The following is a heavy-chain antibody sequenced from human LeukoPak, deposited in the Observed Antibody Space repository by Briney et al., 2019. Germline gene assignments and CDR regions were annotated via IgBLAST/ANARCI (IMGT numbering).Heavy chain of an antibody. CDR2: IYYSGST. D-gene: IGHD6-19*01. CDR1: GGSISSSSYY. Sequence: SETPSLTCTVAGGSISSSSYYWGWIRQPPGKGLEWIGSIYYSGSTYYNPSLKSRVTISVDTSKNQFSLKLSSVTAADTAVYYCARRSDTFDHWGQGTLVTVSS. V-gene: IGHV4-39*01. J-gene: IGHJ4*02. CDR3: ARRSDTFDH.